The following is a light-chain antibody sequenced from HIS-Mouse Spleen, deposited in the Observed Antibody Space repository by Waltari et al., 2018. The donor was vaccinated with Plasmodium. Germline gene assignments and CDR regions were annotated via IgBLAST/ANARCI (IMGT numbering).Light chain of an antibody. CDR1: RSDVGSYNL. CDR2: EDS. J-gene: IGLJ1*01. Sequence: QSALTQPASVSGSPGQSITISCTGTRSDVGSYNLVSWYQQHPGKAPKPMIYEDSKRPSGVSNRFSGSKSGNTASLTISGLQAEDEADYYCCSYAGSSTYVFGTGTKVTVL. CDR3: CSYAGSSTYV. V-gene: IGLV2-23*01.